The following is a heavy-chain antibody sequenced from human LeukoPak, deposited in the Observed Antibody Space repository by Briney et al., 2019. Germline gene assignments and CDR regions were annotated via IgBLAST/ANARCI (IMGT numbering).Heavy chain of an antibody. Sequence: PGGSLRLSCAASGFTFSSYAMSWVRQAPGKGLEWVSAISGSGGDTYYADSVKGRFTISRDNSKNTLYLQMSSLRAEDTAVYYCAKHFCTGLDCSLFDSWGQGTLVTVSS. CDR1: GFTFSSYA. J-gene: IGHJ4*02. CDR3: AKHFCTGLDCSLFDS. CDR2: ISGSGGDT. D-gene: IGHD3/OR15-3a*01. V-gene: IGHV3-23*01.